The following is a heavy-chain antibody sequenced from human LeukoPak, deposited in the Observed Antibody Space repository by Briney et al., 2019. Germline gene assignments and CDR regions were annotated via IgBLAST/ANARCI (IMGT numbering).Heavy chain of an antibody. V-gene: IGHV4-59*08. CDR1: GGSISSYY. D-gene: IGHD3-22*01. J-gene: IGHJ4*02. CDR2: IYYSGST. CDR3: ARSPDYYDSSGYRGILDY. Sequence: SETLSLTCTVSGGSISSYYWSWIRQPPGKGLEWIGYIYYSGSTNYNPSLKSRVTISVDTSKNQFSLKLSSVTAADTAVYYCARSPDYYDSSGYRGILDYWGQGTLVTVSS.